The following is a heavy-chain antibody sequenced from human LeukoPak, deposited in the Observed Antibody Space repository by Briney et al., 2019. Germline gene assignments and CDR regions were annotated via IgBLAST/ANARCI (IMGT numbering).Heavy chain of an antibody. CDR2: ISGSGGST. Sequence: PGGSLRLSCAASGFTFSSYAMSWVRQAPGKGLEWVSAISGSGGSTYYADSVKGRFTISRDNSKNTLYLQMNSLRAEDTAVYYCAKGGLRGYSYDLFDYWGQGTLVTVSS. J-gene: IGHJ4*02. D-gene: IGHD5-18*01. CDR1: GFTFSSYA. CDR3: AKGGLRGYSYDLFDY. V-gene: IGHV3-23*01.